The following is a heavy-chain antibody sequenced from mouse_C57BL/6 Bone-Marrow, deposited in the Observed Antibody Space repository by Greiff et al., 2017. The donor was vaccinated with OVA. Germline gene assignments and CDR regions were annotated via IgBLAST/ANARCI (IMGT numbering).Heavy chain of an antibody. CDR1: GYTFTDYN. CDR2: INPNNGGT. J-gene: IGHJ1*03. V-gene: IGHV1-22*01. Sequence: VQLQQSGPELVKPGASVKMSCKASGYTFTDYNMHWVKQSHGKSLEWIGYINPNNGGTSYNQKFKGKATLTVNKSSSTAYMELRSLTSEEYAVYYCARRDGSSPYWYCDVWGTGTTVTVSS. D-gene: IGHD1-1*01. CDR3: ARRDGSSPYWYCDV.